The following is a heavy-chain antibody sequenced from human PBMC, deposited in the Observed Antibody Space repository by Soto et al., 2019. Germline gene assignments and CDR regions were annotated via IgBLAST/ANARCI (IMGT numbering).Heavy chain of an antibody. J-gene: IGHJ5*02. CDR1: GGSISSGDYY. D-gene: IGHD1-26*01. CDR2: IYYSGST. V-gene: IGHV4-61*08. CDR3: ASNSPAKPPWFDP. Sequence: SETLSLTCTVSGGSISSGDYYWSWIRQPPGKGLEWIGYIYYSGSTNYNPSLKSRVTISVDTSKNQFSLKLSSVTAADAAVYYEASNSPAKPPWFDPWGQGTLVTVSS.